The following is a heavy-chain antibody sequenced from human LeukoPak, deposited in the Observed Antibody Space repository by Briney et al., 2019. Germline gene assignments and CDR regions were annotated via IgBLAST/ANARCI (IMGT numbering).Heavy chain of an antibody. V-gene: IGHV3-64*01. CDR3: ARGPAWYSSGWYHWFDP. J-gene: IGHJ5*02. Sequence: GGSLRLSCAASGLTFSSYAMHWVRQAPGKGLEYVSAISSNGGSTYYANSVKGRFTISRDNSKTTLYLQMNSLRAEDTAVYYCARGPAWYSSGWYHWFDPWGQGTLVTVSS. D-gene: IGHD6-19*01. CDR2: ISSNGGST. CDR1: GLTFSSYA.